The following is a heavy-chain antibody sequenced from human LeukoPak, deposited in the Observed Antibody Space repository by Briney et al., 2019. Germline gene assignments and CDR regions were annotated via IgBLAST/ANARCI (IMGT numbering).Heavy chain of an antibody. CDR2: ISGSGGST. Sequence: PGGSLRLSCAASGFTFSSYAMSWVRQAPGKGLEWVSAISGSGGSTYYADSVKGRFTTSRDNSKNTLYLQMSSLRAEDTAVYYCAKDGLRFLEWLPHYYYYYMDVWGKGTTVTVSS. D-gene: IGHD3-3*01. CDR3: AKDGLRFLEWLPHYYYYYMDV. V-gene: IGHV3-23*01. CDR1: GFTFSSYA. J-gene: IGHJ6*03.